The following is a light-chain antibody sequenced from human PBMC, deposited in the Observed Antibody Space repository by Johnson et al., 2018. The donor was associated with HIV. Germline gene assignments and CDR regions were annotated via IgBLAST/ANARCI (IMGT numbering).Light chain of an antibody. J-gene: IGLJ1*01. Sequence: QSVLTQPPSVSAAPGQKVTISCSGSSSDMGNYVVSWYQQLPGTAPKLLIYENNQRSSGIPDRFSGSKSATSATLGITGLQTGDEADYYCGTWDNSLTAGVFGSGTKVTVL. CDR2: ENN. V-gene: IGLV1-51*02. CDR1: SSDMGNYV. CDR3: GTWDNSLTAGV.